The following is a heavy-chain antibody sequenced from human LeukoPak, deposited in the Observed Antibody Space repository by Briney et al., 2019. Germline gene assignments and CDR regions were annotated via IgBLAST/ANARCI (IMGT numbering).Heavy chain of an antibody. J-gene: IGHJ6*03. CDR1: GFTFSNYW. Sequence: PGGSLRLSCAASGFTFSNYWMHWVRQAPGKGLVWVSRTNTDGSSSTYADSVKGRFTISRDNAKNTLYLQMNSLRAEDTAVYYCARGSYYMDVWGKGTTVTVSS. V-gene: IGHV3-74*01. CDR3: ARGSYYMDV. CDR2: TNTDGSSS.